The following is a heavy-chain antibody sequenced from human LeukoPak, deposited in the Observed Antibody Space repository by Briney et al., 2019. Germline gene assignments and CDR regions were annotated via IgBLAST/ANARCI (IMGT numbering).Heavy chain of an antibody. D-gene: IGHD3-16*01. CDR3: GRAFPPLRTSSAGDL. J-gene: IGHJ4*02. CDR1: GFTFSDYD. Sequence: SGGSLRLSCSASGFTFSDYDMNWVRQAPGKGLEWVSSISGLSTHIYYGDSVKGRFSISRDNARNSVYLQMNSLGVEDTAIYYCGRAFPPLRTSSAGDLWGQGILVTVSS. V-gene: IGHV3-69-1*02. CDR2: ISGLSTHI.